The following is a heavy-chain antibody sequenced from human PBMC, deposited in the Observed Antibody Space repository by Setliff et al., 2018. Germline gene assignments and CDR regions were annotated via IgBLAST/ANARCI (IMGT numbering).Heavy chain of an antibody. CDR1: GFVFTNYA. CDR2: ISPYKSDT. Sequence: ASVKVSCKASGFVFTNYAITWVRQAPGQGLEWMGWISPYKSDTNYAQKLQGRVTMTTDTSTSTAYMELRSLRSDDTAVYYCATSWGATPFDYWGQGTLVTVSS. V-gene: IGHV1-18*01. D-gene: IGHD1-26*01. CDR3: ATSWGATPFDY. J-gene: IGHJ4*02.